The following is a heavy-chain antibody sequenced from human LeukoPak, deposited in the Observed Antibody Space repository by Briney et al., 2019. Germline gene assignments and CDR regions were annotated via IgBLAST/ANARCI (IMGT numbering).Heavy chain of an antibody. CDR2: IYYGGST. CDR1: GGSITFSNYY. CDR3: ARLHYYDSSGSFSQHYFDH. D-gene: IGHD3-22*01. J-gene: IGHJ4*02. V-gene: IGHV4-39*01. Sequence: SETLPLTCTVSGGSITFSNYYWGWVRQPPGKGLECIGSIYYGGSTYSNPSLKSRVTISADTSKSRFSLSLSSVTAADTAVYFCARLHYYDSSGSFSQHYFDHWGQGILVTVSS.